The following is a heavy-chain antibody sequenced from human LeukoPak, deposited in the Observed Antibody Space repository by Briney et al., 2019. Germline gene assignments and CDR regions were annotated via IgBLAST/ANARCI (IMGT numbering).Heavy chain of an antibody. CDR3: ARLAVTNAFDY. CDR2: INPSGGST. Sequence: ASVKVSRKASGYTFTSYYMHWVRQAPGQGLEWMGIINPSGGSTSYAQKFQGRVTMTRDTSTSTVYMELSSLRSEDTAVYYCARLAVTNAFDYWGQGTLVTVSS. D-gene: IGHD4-17*01. CDR1: GYTFTSYY. V-gene: IGHV1-46*01. J-gene: IGHJ4*02.